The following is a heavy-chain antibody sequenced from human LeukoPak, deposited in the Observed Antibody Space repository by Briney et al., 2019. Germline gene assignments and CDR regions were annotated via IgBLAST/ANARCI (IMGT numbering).Heavy chain of an antibody. CDR2: MNPNSGNT. D-gene: IGHD4-11*01. CDR3: VRGVATNY. V-gene: IGHV1-8*01. CDR1: GYTFTTYD. Sequence: EASVKVSCKASGYTFTTYDINWVRQATGQGLEWMGWMNPNSGNTDYAQKFQGRVTMTRDTSISTAYMELSSLTSEDTAVYYCVRGVATNYWGQGTLVTVSS. J-gene: IGHJ4*02.